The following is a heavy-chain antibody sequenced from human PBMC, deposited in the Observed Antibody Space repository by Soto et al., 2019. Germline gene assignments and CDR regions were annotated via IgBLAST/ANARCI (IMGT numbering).Heavy chain of an antibody. Sequence: QAQLVQSGAEVKKPGASVKDSCKASGYTFTGYDINWVRQATGQGLEWMGWMNPNSGNTGYAQNFQGRVTMTRDNSTTTAYMELTSLRDDESAVYYCSGEKVGTTGNDFWGQGTLVTVSS. V-gene: IGHV1-8*01. J-gene: IGHJ4*02. D-gene: IGHD1-26*01. CDR2: MNPNSGNT. CDR1: GYTFTGYD. CDR3: SGEKVGTTGNDF.